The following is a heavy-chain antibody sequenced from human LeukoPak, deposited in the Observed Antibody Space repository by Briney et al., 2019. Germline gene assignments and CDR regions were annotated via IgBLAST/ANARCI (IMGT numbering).Heavy chain of an antibody. CDR3: ARAGSGCSSTSCYMASADYYYGMDV. Sequence: GASVKVSCKASRYTFTGYYMHWVRQAPGQGLEWMGWINPNSGGTNYAQKFQGWVTMTRDTSISTAYMELSRLRSDDTAVYYCARAGSGCSSTSCYMASADYYYGMDVWGQGTTVTVSS. D-gene: IGHD2-2*02. J-gene: IGHJ6*02. CDR1: RYTFTGYY. V-gene: IGHV1-2*04. CDR2: INPNSGGT.